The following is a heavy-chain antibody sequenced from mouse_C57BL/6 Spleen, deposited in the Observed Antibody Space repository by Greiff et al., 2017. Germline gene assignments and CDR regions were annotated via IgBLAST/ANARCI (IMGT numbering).Heavy chain of an antibody. CDR3: ARDEEYYYGSIVYYAMDD. CDR1: GYTFTEYT. J-gene: IGHJ4*01. Sequence: VKLMESGAELVKPGASVKLSCKASGYTFTEYTIHWVKQRSGQGLEWIGWFYPGSGSIKYNEKFKDKATLTADKSSSTVYMELSRLTSEDSAVYFCARDEEYYYGSIVYYAMDDWGQGTSVTVSS. V-gene: IGHV1-62-2*01. CDR2: FYPGSGSI. D-gene: IGHD1-1*01.